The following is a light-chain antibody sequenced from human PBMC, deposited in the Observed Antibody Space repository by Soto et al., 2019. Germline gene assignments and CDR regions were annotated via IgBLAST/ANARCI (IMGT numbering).Light chain of an antibody. V-gene: IGLV4-69*01. CDR2: VNSDGSH. J-gene: IGLJ3*02. CDR1: SGHSRYD. CDR3: QTWGTGIRV. Sequence: QLVLTQSPSASASLGASVKLTCTLSSGHSRYDIAWHQQQPEKGPRYLMKVNSDGSHNKGDGIPDRFSGSSSGAERYLTISSLQSEDEADYYCQTWGTGIRVFGGGTKLTVL.